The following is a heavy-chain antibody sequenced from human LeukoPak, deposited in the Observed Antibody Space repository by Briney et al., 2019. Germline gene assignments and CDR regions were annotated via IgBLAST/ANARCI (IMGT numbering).Heavy chain of an antibody. V-gene: IGHV4-38-2*02. D-gene: IGHD3-10*01. Sequence: KPSETLSLTCTVSGYSISSGYYWGWIRQPPGKGLEWIGSIYHSGSTYYNPSLKSRVTISVDTSKNQFSLKLSSVTAADTAVYYCARASDYGSGSSPGLLLDYWGQGTLVTVSS. J-gene: IGHJ4*02. CDR2: IYHSGST. CDR3: ARASDYGSGSSPGLLLDY. CDR1: GYSISSGYY.